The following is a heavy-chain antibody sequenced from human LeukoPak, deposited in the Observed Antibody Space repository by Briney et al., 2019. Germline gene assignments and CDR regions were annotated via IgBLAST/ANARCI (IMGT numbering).Heavy chain of an antibody. V-gene: IGHV3-74*01. CDR2: ASSDGSST. J-gene: IGHJ4*02. Sequence: GGSLRLSCTASGFTFSRFWMHWVRQAPGKGLEWVSRASSDGSSTVYADSVKGRFTISRDNAKKTMYLQMNSLRVEDTARYYCARDSDASFDYWGRGTLVTVSS. CDR3: ARDSDASFDY. CDR1: GFTFSRFW.